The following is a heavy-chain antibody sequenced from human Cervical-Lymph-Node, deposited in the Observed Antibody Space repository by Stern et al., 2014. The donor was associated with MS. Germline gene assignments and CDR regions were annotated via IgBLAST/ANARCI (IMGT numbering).Heavy chain of an antibody. CDR1: GGSISSGEYY. V-gene: IGHV4-30-4*01. Sequence: QVQLQESGPGLVKPSQTLSLTCTVTGGSISSGEYYWRWIRPSPGKGLEWLGYIHNSGTTYYNPSLKSRVTISVDTSKNQFSLKLRSVTAADTAVYYCSRDADGYSLVFGYWGRGTLVTVSS. CDR3: SRDADGYSLVFGY. J-gene: IGHJ4*02. D-gene: IGHD5-24*01. CDR2: IHNSGTT.